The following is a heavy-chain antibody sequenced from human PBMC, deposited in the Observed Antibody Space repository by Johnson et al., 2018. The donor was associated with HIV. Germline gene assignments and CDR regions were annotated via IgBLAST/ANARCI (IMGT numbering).Heavy chain of an antibody. CDR2: INWNGGST. J-gene: IGHJ3*02. Sequence: VQLVESGGGVVRPGGSLRLSCAASGFTFDDYGMTWVRQAPGKGLEWVSGINWNGGSTTYADSVKGRFTISRDNAKNSLYLQMNSLRAEDTAFYYCATESRYCSGGSCQDAFDIWGQGTMVTFSS. D-gene: IGHD2-15*01. CDR3: ATESRYCSGGSCQDAFDI. CDR1: GFTFDDYG. V-gene: IGHV3-20*04.